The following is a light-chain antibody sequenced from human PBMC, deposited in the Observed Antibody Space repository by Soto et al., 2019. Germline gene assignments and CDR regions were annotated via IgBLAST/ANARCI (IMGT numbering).Light chain of an antibody. V-gene: IGKV3-20*01. J-gene: IGKJ4*01. Sequence: EIVLTQSPGTLSLSPGERAALSCRASQSVGNNYLGWYQQKPGQSPRLVIHDVSKRATGIPDRFSGTASGTDFTLTISRLEPEDFAVYYCHQYATSPLTFGGGTKVEIK. CDR2: DVS. CDR1: QSVGNNY. CDR3: HQYATSPLT.